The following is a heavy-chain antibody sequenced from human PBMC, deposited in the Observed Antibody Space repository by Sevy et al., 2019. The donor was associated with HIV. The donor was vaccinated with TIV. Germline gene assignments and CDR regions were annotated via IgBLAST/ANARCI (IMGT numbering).Heavy chain of an antibody. V-gene: IGHV4-38-2*01. CDR3: ARADPIVVVPAAKGGWFDP. CDR1: GYSISSGYY. Sequence: PSETLSLTCAVSGYSISSGYYWGWIRQPPGKGLEWIGSIYHSGRTYYNPSLKSRVTISVDTSKNQFSRKLSSVTAADTAVYYCARADPIVVVPAAKGGWFDPWGQGTLVTVSS. CDR2: IYHSGRT. J-gene: IGHJ5*02. D-gene: IGHD2-2*01.